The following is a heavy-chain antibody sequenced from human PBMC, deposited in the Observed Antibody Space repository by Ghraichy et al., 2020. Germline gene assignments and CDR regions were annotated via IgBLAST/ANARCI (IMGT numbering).Heavy chain of an antibody. Sequence: GGSLRLSCAASGFTFSSYSMNWVRQAPGKGLEWVSYISSSSTIYYADSVKGRFTISRDNAKNSLYLQMNSLRDEDTAVYYCARAYERGYGSGSSFFFDYWGQGTLVTVSS. D-gene: IGHD3-10*01. J-gene: IGHJ4*02. CDR1: GFTFSSYS. V-gene: IGHV3-48*02. CDR3: ARAYERGYGSGSSFFFDY. CDR2: ISSSSTI.